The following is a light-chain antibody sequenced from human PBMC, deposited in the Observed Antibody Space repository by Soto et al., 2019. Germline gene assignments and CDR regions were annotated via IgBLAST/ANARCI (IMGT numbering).Light chain of an antibody. CDR3: LQHNTYPWT. CDR1: QGFGTY. V-gene: IGKV1-17*03. J-gene: IGKJ1*01. CDR2: AAS. Sequence: DIQMTQSPSAMSASVGDRVTITCRASQGFGTYLGWFQQKPGEAPKRLIYAASTLQSGVPSRFSGSGSGTEFTLTISSLQPEDFATYYCLQHNTYPWTFGQGTKVEIK.